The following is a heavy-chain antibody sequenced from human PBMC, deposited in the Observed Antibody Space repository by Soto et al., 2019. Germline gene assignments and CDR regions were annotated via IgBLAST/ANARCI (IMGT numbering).Heavy chain of an antibody. CDR1: GFTFSSYG. V-gene: IGHV3-30*18. Sequence: QVPLVESGGGVVQPGRSLRLSCAASGFTFSSYGMHWVRQAPGKGLEWVAVISYDGSNKYYADSVKGRFTISRDNSKNTLYLQMNSLRAEDTAVYYCAKDGGEQYGYFDYWGQGTLVTVSS. J-gene: IGHJ4*02. CDR2: ISYDGSNK. D-gene: IGHD1-26*01. CDR3: AKDGGEQYGYFDY.